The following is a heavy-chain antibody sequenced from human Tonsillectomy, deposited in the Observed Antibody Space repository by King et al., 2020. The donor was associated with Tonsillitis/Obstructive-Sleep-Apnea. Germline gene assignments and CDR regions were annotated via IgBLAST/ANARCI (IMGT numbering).Heavy chain of an antibody. D-gene: IGHD4-17*01. CDR2: INHSGST. CDR1: GGSLSGYY. J-gene: IGHJ6*03. CDR3: ARGTGAYLGDYYYYYMDV. V-gene: IGHV4-34*01. Sequence: VQLQQWGAGLLKPSENLSLTCAVYGGSLSGYYWSWIRQSPGKGLEWIGQINHSGSTNYNPSLKSRVTISVDTSKNQFSLKLSSVTAADTAVYYCARGTGAYLGDYYYYYMDVWGKGTTVTVSS.